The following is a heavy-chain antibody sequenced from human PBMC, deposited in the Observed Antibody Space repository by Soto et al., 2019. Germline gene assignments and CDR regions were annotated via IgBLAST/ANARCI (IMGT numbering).Heavy chain of an antibody. D-gene: IGHD6-13*01. CDR1: GFTFSSYG. CDR3: ARAESSPHLYYFDY. Sequence: GGSLRLSCAASGFTFSSYGMHWVRQAPGKGLEWVAVIWYDGSNKYYADSVKGRFTISRDNSKNTLYLQMNSLRAEDTAVYYCARAESSPHLYYFDYWGQGTLVTVSS. V-gene: IGHV3-33*01. CDR2: IWYDGSNK. J-gene: IGHJ4*02.